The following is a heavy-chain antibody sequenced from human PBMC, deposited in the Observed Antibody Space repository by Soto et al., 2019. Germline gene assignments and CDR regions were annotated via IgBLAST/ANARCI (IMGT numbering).Heavy chain of an antibody. J-gene: IGHJ4*02. CDR1: GFTFSSYA. V-gene: IGHV3-23*01. CDR3: AKDDVLMVYGGLLDY. CDR2: ISGSGGNT. Sequence: PGGSLRLSCAASGFTFSSYAMSWVRQAPGKGLEWVSAISGSGGNTCYADSVKGRFTISRDNSKNTLYLQMNSLRAEDTAVYYCAKDDVLMVYGGLLDYWGQGALVTVSS. D-gene: IGHD2-8*01.